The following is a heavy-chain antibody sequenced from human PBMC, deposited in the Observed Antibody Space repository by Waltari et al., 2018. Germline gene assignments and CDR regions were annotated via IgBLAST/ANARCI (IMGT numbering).Heavy chain of an antibody. CDR3: AKDGAYSSSWYGHDAFDI. CDR1: GFTFRSSA. V-gene: IGHV3-23*04. D-gene: IGHD6-13*01. J-gene: IGHJ3*02. Sequence: EVQLVESGGGLVQPGGSLRLSCAASGFTFRSSAMSWVRQAPGQGLEWISAISVSGGSTYYADSVNGRFTISRDNSKNTLYLQMNSLRAEDTAVYYCAKDGAYSSSWYGHDAFDIWGQGTMVTVSS. CDR2: ISVSGGST.